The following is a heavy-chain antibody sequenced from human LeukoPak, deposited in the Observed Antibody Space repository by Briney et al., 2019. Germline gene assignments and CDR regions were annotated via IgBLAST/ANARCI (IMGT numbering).Heavy chain of an antibody. V-gene: IGHV3-53*01. D-gene: IGHD3-10*01. CDR2: IYSGGNT. J-gene: IGHJ4*02. Sequence: GGSLRLSCAASGFTVSNDYMTWVRQAPGKGLEWVSIIYSGGNTYYADSVKGRFTISRDNSKDTLYLQMNSLRAEDTAVYYCARDGPYGSGSYYYWGQGTLVTVSS. CDR1: GFTVSNDY. CDR3: ARDGPYGSGSYYY.